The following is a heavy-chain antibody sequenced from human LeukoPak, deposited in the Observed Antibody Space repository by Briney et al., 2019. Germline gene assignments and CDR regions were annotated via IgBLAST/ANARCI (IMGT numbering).Heavy chain of an antibody. Sequence: PSETLSLTCTVSCGSISSYYWSWIRQPPGKGLEWIGYIYYSVSTNYNPSLKSRVTISVDTSKNQFSLKLSSVTAADTAVYYCARHPGRISYGAFDYWGQGTLVTVSS. J-gene: IGHJ4*02. V-gene: IGHV4-59*08. D-gene: IGHD4-17*01. CDR3: ARHPGRISYGAFDY. CDR2: IYYSVST. CDR1: CGSISSYY.